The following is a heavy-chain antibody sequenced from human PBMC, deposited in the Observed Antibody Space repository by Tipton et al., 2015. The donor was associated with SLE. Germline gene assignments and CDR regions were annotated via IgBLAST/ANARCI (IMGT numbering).Heavy chain of an antibody. CDR1: GFTFSSYA. CDR3: AKSGWSSTSCYEGGNYYYYMDV. D-gene: IGHD2-2*01. CDR2: ISGSGGST. V-gene: IGHV3-23*01. J-gene: IGHJ6*03. Sequence: GPLRLSCAASGFTFSSYAMSWVRQAPGKGLGWVSAISGSGGSTYYADSVKGRFTISRDNSKNTLYLQMNSLRAEDTALYYCAKSGWSSTSCYEGGNYYYYMDVWGKGTTVTVSS.